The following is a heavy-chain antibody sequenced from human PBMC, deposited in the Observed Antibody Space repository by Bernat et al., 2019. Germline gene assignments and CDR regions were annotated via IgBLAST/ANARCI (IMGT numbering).Heavy chain of an antibody. J-gene: IGHJ5*02. CDR1: GFTFSTYW. CDR2: INIDGSST. V-gene: IGHV3-74*01. CDR3: ARQSGGWFDP. D-gene: IGHD6-25*01. Sequence: EVQLVESGGGLVQPGGSLRLSCAASGFTFSTYWMHWVRQAPEKGLVWVSRINIDGSSTNYADSVKGRFTISRDNAKNTLYLQMNSLRAEDTAVYYCARQSGGWFDPWGQGTLVTVSS.